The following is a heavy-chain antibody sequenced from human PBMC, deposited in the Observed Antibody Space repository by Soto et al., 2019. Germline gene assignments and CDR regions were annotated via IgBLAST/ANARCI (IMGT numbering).Heavy chain of an antibody. Sequence: SETLSLTCAVYGGSFSGYYWSWIRQPPGKGLEWIGEINHSGSTNYNPSLKSRVTISVDTSKNQFSLKLSSVTAADTAVYYCARKMPRIFGVVIMPYYYYYMDVWGKGTTVTVSS. J-gene: IGHJ6*03. CDR3: ARKMPRIFGVVIMPYYYYYMDV. CDR1: GGSFSGYY. CDR2: INHSGST. V-gene: IGHV4-34*01. D-gene: IGHD3-3*01.